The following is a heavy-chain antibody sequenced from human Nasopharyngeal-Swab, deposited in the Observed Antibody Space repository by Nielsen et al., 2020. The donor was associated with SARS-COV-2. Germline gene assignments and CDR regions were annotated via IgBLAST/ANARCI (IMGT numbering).Heavy chain of an antibody. CDR2: VSHGGGT. CDR1: GGSFSGHQ. V-gene: IGHV4-34*01. CDR3: ARGLSGIVPAPILGLGPYYYYYYMDV. Sequence: SETLSLTCAVYGGSFSGHQWSWVRQPPGKGLEWIGEVSHGGGTNYTPSLKSRVTLSVDTSMNQVSLEVSSVTAADTAVYYCARGLSGIVPAPILGLGPYYYYYYMDVWGKGTTVTVSS. J-gene: IGHJ6*03. D-gene: IGHD2-2*01.